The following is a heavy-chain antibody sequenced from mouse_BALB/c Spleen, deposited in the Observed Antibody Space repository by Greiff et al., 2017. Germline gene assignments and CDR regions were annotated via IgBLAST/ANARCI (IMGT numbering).Heavy chain of an antibody. CDR3: AREGDYYGYDYAMDY. J-gene: IGHJ4*01. V-gene: IGHV1-18*01. CDR1: GYTFTDYN. D-gene: IGHD1-2*01. Sequence: VQLQQSGPELVKPGASVKIPCKASGYTFTDYNMDWVKQSHGKSLEWIGDINPNNGGTIYNQKFKGKATLTVDKSSSTAYMELRSLTSEDTAVYYCAREGDYYGYDYAMDYWGQGTSVTVSS. CDR2: INPNNGGT.